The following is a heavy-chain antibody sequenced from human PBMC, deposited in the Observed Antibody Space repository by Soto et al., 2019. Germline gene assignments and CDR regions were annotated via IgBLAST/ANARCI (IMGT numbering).Heavy chain of an antibody. J-gene: IGHJ5*02. V-gene: IGHV4-31*03. CDR2: IYYSGST. D-gene: IGHD3-22*01. CDR3: AKYDSSGYSLNWFDP. Sequence: KPSETLSLTCTVSGGSISSGGYYWSWIRQHPGKGLEWIGYIYYSGSTYYNPSLKSRVTISVDTSKNQFSLKLSSVTAADTAVYYCAKYDSSGYSLNWFDPWGQGTLVTVSS. CDR1: GGSISSGGYY.